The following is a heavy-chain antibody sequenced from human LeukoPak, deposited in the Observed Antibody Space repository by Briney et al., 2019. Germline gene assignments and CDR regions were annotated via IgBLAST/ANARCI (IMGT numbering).Heavy chain of an antibody. CDR3: AGWELTGIYFDY. CDR1: GFTFNNYG. V-gene: IGHV3-30*03. CDR2: ISYDGSNT. D-gene: IGHD1-26*01. J-gene: IGHJ4*02. Sequence: GGSLRLSCAASGFTFNNYGMHWVRQAPGKGLEWVAIISYDGSNTYYADSVKGRFTISRDNSKNTLYLQMNSLRAEDTAVYYCAGWELTGIYFDYWGQGTLVTVSS.